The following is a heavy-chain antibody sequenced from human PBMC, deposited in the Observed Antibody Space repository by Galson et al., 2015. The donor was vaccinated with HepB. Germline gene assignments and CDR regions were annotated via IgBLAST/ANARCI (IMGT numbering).Heavy chain of an antibody. CDR3: ARDQVGGPHHDAFDI. V-gene: IGHV3-53*01. Sequence: CAASGFTVSSNYMSWVRQAPGKGLEWVSVIYSGGSTYYADSVKGRFTISRDNSKNTLYLQMNSLRAEDTAVYYCARDQVGGPHHDAFDIWGQGTMVTVSS. CDR1: GFTVSSNY. J-gene: IGHJ3*02. D-gene: IGHD6-19*01. CDR2: IYSGGST.